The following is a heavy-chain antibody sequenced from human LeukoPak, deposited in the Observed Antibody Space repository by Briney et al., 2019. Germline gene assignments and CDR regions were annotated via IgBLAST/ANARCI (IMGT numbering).Heavy chain of an antibody. D-gene: IGHD3-22*01. CDR3: ARERAHYYGSSGYRPDAFDI. Sequence: GSSVKVSCKASGGTFSSYAISWVRQAPGQGLEWMGGIIPIFGTAYYAQKFQGRVTITTDESTSTAYMELSSLRSEDTAVYYCARERAHYYGSSGYRPDAFDIWGQGTMVTVSS. J-gene: IGHJ3*02. CDR2: IIPIFGTA. V-gene: IGHV1-69*05. CDR1: GGTFSSYA.